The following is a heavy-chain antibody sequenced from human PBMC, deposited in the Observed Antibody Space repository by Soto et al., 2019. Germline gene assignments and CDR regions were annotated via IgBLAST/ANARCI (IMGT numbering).Heavy chain of an antibody. CDR2: ISYDGSNK. CDR3: ARDRGFDECDGMDV. CDR1: GFTFSSYA. Sequence: QVQLVESGGGVVQPGRSLRLSCAASGFTFSSYAMHWVRQAPGKGLEWVAVISYDGSNKYYADSVKGRFTISRDNSKNTLYLKMSSLRAGNPAVYYCARDRGFDECDGMDVW. V-gene: IGHV3-30-3*01. J-gene: IGHJ6*01. D-gene: IGHD3-3*01.